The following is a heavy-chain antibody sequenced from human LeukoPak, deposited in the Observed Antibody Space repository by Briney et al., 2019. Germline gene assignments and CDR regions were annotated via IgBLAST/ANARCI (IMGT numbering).Heavy chain of an antibody. CDR2: VNLQGST. J-gene: IGHJ4*02. V-gene: IGHV4-4*02. CDR1: GGSITSTNY. CDR3: AREGGPYRPLDY. Sequence: SETLSLTCGVSGGSITSTNYWTWLRQPPGKGLEGFGKVNLQGSTNYNPSLMGRVAISVDISENHISLQLTSVTAADTAVYYCAREGGPYRPLDYWGQGTLVTVSS.